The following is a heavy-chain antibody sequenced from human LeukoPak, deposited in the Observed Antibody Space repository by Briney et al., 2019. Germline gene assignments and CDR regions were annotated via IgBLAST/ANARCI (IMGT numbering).Heavy chain of an antibody. J-gene: IGHJ6*03. CDR2: INTHSGNT. CDR1: GYSFISYG. Sequence: GASVKVSCKASGYSFISYGINWVGQPPRQGRTGLGWINTHSGNTNYAQKLQGRVNMTTDTSTSTAYMELRSLRSADPAGYYFARGVGIAAATYFYYYMDVWGKGTTVTVSS. CDR3: ARGVGIAAATYFYYYMDV. D-gene: IGHD6-13*01. V-gene: IGHV1-18*01.